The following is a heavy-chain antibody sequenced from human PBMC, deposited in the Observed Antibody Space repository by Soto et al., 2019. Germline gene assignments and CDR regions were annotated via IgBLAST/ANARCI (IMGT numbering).Heavy chain of an antibody. CDR2: IYYSGST. Sequence: SETLSLTCTVSCVSIRSYYWSCIRQPPGKGLEWIGYIYYSGSTNYNPSLKSRVTISVDTSKNQFSLKLSSVTAADTAVYYCARVDTAMVLDYWGQGTLVTVSS. CDR3: ARVDTAMVLDY. V-gene: IGHV4-59*01. CDR1: CVSIRSYY. D-gene: IGHD5-18*01. J-gene: IGHJ4*02.